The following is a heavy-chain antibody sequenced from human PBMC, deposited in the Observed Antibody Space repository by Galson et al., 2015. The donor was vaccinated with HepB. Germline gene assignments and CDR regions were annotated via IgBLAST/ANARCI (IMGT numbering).Heavy chain of an antibody. V-gene: IGHV4-31*11. J-gene: IGHJ4*02. D-gene: IGHD4-23*01. CDR3: ATGTGYGGNRFDY. CDR2: ISYSGNT. Sequence: TLSLTCAVSGGSVTSGGYYWSWIRQHPGKGLEWIGYISYSGNTYYNPSLKSRVTISVDTSKNQFSLKLSSVTAADTAVYYCATGTGYGGNRFDYWGQGTLVTVSS. CDR1: GGSVTSGGYY.